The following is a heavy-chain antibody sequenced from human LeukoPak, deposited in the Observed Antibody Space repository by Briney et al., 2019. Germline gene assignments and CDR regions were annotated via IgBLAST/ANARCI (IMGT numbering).Heavy chain of an antibody. CDR3: AKDWDYYDSSGYSYFDY. CDR2: ISGSGGST. J-gene: IGHJ4*01. CDR1: GFTFSSYS. D-gene: IGHD3-22*01. Sequence: PGGSLRLSCAASGFTFSSYSMNWVRQAPGKGLEWVSAISGSGGSTYYADSVKGRFTISRDNSKNTLYLQMNSLRAEDTAVYYCAKDWDYYDSSGYSYFDYWGQGTLVTVSS. V-gene: IGHV3-23*01.